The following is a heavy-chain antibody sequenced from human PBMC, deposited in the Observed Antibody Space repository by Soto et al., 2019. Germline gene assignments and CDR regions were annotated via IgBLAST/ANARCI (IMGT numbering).Heavy chain of an antibody. CDR3: ARGYGSRTYYTLDY. Sequence: QVQLQESGPGLVKPSETLSLTCTVSGGSISSYYWSWIRQPPGKGLEWIEYIYYSGSTNYNPSLKSRVTISVDTSKNQFSLKLSSVTAADTAVYYCARGYGSRTYYTLDYWGQGTLVTVSS. J-gene: IGHJ4*02. V-gene: IGHV4-59*01. CDR2: IYYSGST. CDR1: GGSISSYY. D-gene: IGHD3-10*01.